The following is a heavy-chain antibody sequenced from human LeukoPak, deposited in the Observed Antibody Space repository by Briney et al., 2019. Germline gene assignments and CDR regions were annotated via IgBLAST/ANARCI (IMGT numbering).Heavy chain of an antibody. V-gene: IGHV3-11*06. CDR3: ARWPYCSSTSCYYYYGMDV. CDR2: ISSSSSYT. D-gene: IGHD2-2*01. CDR1: GFTFSTNY. J-gene: IGHJ6*02. Sequence: GGSLRLSCAASGFTFSTNYMSWVRQAPGKGLEWVSYISSSSSYTNYVDSVKGRFTISRDNAKNSLYLQMNSLRAEDTAVYYCARWPYCSSTSCYYYYGMDVWGQGTTVTVSS.